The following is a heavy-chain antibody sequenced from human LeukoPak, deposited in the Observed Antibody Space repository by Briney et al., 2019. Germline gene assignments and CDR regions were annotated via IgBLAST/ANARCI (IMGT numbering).Heavy chain of an antibody. J-gene: IGHJ6*03. D-gene: IGHD3-16*01. Sequence: SETLSLTCTVSGGSISSYYWSWIRQPPGKGLEWIGYIYYSGSTNYNPSLKSRVTISVDTSKNQFSLKLSSVTAADAAVYYCARETSQKGAHYMDVWGKGTTVTISS. V-gene: IGHV4-59*01. CDR1: GGSISSYY. CDR3: ARETSQKGAHYMDV. CDR2: IYYSGST.